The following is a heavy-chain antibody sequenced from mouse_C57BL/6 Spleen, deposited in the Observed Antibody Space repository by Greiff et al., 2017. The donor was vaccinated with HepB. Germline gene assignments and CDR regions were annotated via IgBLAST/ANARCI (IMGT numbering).Heavy chain of an antibody. CDR2: IDPNSGGT. V-gene: IGHV1-72*01. CDR3: AREYYGSSRYWYFDV. CDR1: GYTFTSYW. Sequence: QVQLQQSGAELVKPGASVKLSCKASGYTFTSYWMHWVKQRPGRGLEWIGRIDPNSGGTKYNEKFKSKATLTVDKPSSTAYMQLSSLTSEDSAVYYCAREYYGSSRYWYFDVWGTGTTVTVSS. J-gene: IGHJ1*03. D-gene: IGHD1-1*01.